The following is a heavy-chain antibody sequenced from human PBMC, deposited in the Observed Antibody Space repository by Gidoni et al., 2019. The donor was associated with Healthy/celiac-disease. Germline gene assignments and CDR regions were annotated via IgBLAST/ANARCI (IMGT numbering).Heavy chain of an antibody. V-gene: IGHV3-30*18. Sequence: QVQLVESGGGVVQPGRSLRLSCAASGFTFSSYGMHWVRQAPGKGLEWVAVISYDGSNKYYADSVKGRFTISRDNSKNTLYLQMNSLRAEDTAVYYCAKDRGWELTDYYGMDVWGQGTTVTVSS. CDR1: GFTFSSYG. J-gene: IGHJ6*02. D-gene: IGHD1-26*01. CDR2: ISYDGSNK. CDR3: AKDRGWELTDYYGMDV.